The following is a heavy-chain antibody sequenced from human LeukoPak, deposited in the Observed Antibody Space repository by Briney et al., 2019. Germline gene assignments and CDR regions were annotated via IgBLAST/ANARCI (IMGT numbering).Heavy chain of an antibody. CDR3: AREGYCSSTSCYPLDY. CDR2: ISSSSSYI. D-gene: IGHD2-2*01. Sequence: EGSLRLSCAASGFTFSSYSRNWVRQAPGKGLEWISSISSSSSYIYYADSVKGRFTISRDNAKNSLYLQMNSLRAEDTAVYYCAREGYCSSTSCYPLDYWGQGTLVTVSS. V-gene: IGHV3-21*01. J-gene: IGHJ4*02. CDR1: GFTFSSYS.